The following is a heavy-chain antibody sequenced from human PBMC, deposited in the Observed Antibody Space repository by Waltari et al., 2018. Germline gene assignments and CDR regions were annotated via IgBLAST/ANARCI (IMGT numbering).Heavy chain of an antibody. V-gene: IGHV1-2*02. CDR2: INPNRGGT. D-gene: IGHD6-13*01. CDR1: GYTFTGYY. CDR3: ASSGSSSWLRKFDY. J-gene: IGHJ4*02. Sequence: QVQLVQSGAEVKKPGASVKVSCKASGYTFTGYYMHWVRQAPGQGLEWMGWINPNRGGTNYAQKCQGRVTMTRDTSISTAYMELSRLRSDDTAVYYCASSGSSSWLRKFDYWGQGTLVTVSS.